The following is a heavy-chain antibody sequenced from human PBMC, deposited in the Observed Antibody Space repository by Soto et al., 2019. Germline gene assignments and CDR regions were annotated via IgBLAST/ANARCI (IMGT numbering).Heavy chain of an antibody. CDR3: AAWSSSHWFDY. J-gene: IGHJ4*02. V-gene: IGHV3-7*05. D-gene: IGHD6-13*01. Sequence: GGSLRLSCAASGFSISTYWMGWVRQFPGKGLEWVANIKYDDSEKPYMDSVEGRFTISRDNAKNTLYLQMNRLRVDDTAVYYCAAWSSSHWFDYWGQGTLVTVSS. CDR1: GFSISTYW. CDR2: IKYDDSEK.